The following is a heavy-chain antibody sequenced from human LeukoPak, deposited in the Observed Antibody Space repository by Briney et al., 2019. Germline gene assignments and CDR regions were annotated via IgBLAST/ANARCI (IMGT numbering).Heavy chain of an antibody. J-gene: IGHJ4*02. CDR1: GYTFSSYG. Sequence: ASVKVSCKTSGYTFSSYGIVWVRQAPGQGLEWMGWISAYNGNTDYAQRLQDRVTMTTDTSTSTAYMELRSLRSDDTAIYYCARGAYISSRYIDYWGQGTLVTVSP. V-gene: IGHV1-18*01. CDR2: ISAYNGNT. CDR3: ARGAYISSRYIDY. D-gene: IGHD6-13*01.